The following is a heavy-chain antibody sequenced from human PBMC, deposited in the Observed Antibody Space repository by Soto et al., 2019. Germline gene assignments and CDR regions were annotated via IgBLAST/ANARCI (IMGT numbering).Heavy chain of an antibody. V-gene: IGHV4-34*01. J-gene: IGHJ4*02. CDR1: GGSFSGYY. Sequence: SETLSLTCAVYGGSFSGYYWSWTRQPPGKGLEWIGEINHSGSTNYNPSLKSRVTISVDTSKNRFSLKLSSVTAADTAVYYCARMYGDFEQDNWGQGTLVTVSS. CDR2: INHSGST. D-gene: IGHD4-17*01. CDR3: ARMYGDFEQDN.